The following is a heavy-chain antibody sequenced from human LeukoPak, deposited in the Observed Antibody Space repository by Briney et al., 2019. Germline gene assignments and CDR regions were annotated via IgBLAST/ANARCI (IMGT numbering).Heavy chain of an antibody. V-gene: IGHV3-7*01. Sequence: GESLRLSCAASGFTFSHYWMSWVRQAQGQGLERVANIKKDGSDKYYVDSVKGRFTISIDIAKNSLYLQMNSLRAEDTAVYYCARYAYYYASGSYPSTERVFDYWGQGTLVTVSS. J-gene: IGHJ4*02. CDR1: GFTFSHYW. D-gene: IGHD3-10*01. CDR2: IKKDGSDK. CDR3: ARYAYYYASGSYPSTERVFDY.